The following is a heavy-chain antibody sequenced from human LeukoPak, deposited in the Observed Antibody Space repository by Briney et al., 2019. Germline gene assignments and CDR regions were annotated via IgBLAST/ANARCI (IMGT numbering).Heavy chain of an antibody. Sequence: PGGSLRLSCAASGFTFSSYDMHWVRQATGKGLEWVSAIGTAGDTYYPGSVTGRFTISRENAKNSLYLQMNSLRAGDTAVYYCAAANLRLGELSLYYWGQGTLVTVSS. J-gene: IGHJ4*02. CDR1: GFTFSSYD. D-gene: IGHD3-16*02. CDR3: AAANLRLGELSLYY. CDR2: IGTAGDT. V-gene: IGHV3-13*01.